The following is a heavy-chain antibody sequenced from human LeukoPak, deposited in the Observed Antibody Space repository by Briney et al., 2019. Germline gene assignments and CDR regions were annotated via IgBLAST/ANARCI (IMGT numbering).Heavy chain of an antibody. CDR2: IYSGGST. J-gene: IGHJ4*02. CDR3: ARDEADLVVVPY. D-gene: IGHD3-22*01. CDR1: GFTDSSNY. V-gene: IGHV3-66*01. Sequence: GGALRLSCVSSGFTDSSNYMSWVRQAPSKGREWVSVIYSGGSTYYADSVKGRFTISRDNSKNTLYLQMNSLRAEDTAVYYCARDEADLVVVPYWGQGTLVTVSS.